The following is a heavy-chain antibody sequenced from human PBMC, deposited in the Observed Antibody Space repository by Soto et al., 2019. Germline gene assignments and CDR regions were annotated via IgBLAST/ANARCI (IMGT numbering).Heavy chain of an antibody. J-gene: IGHJ3*02. Sequence: SETLSLTCTVSGGSISSYYWSWTRQPPGKGLEWIGYIYYSGSTNYNPSLKSRVTISVDTSKNQFSLKLSSVTAADTAVYYCATERLGSFPDDAFDIWGQGTMVTVSS. CDR1: GGSISSYY. CDR3: ATERLGSFPDDAFDI. V-gene: IGHV4-59*01. CDR2: IYYSGST. D-gene: IGHD3-9*01.